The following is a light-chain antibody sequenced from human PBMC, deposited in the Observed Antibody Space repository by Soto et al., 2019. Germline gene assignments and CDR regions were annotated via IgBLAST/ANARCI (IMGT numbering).Light chain of an antibody. CDR2: GAS. V-gene: IGKV3-11*01. J-gene: IGKJ5*01. CDR3: QQRDSWPIT. Sequence: EIVLTQFPATLSLSPGERATLSCRASQSVDSYLVWYQQKPGQAPRLLIFGASNRATGIPARFSGSGSGTDFTLTINSLEPDDFAVYYCQQRDSWPITFGQGTRLENK. CDR1: QSVDSY.